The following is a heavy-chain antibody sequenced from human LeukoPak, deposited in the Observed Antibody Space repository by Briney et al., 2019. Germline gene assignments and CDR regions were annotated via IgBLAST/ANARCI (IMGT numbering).Heavy chain of an antibody. D-gene: IGHD3-10*01. CDR1: GFTFTTYW. CDR2: INQDGTEK. V-gene: IGHV3-7*01. J-gene: IGHJ4*02. CDR3: VKVAKYYYGSETYYFFEH. Sequence: GGSLRLSCAASGFTFTTYWMSGVRQLPGKGLEWVANINQDGTEKYYVDSVKGRFTISRDNAKNSLDLQMNSLRVEDTGIYYCVKVAKYYYGSETYYFFEHWGQGTPVTASS.